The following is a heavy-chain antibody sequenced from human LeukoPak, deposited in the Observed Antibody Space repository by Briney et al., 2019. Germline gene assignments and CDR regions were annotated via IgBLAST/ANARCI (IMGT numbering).Heavy chain of an antibody. D-gene: IGHD5-24*01. CDR2: INHSGST. Sequence: PSETLSLTCAVYGGSFSGYYWSWIRQPPGKGLEWIGEINHSGSTNYNPSLKSRVTISVDTSKNQFSLKLSSVTAADTAVYYCARKMATITRDAFDIWGQGTMVTVSS. V-gene: IGHV4-34*09. CDR1: GGSFSGYY. CDR3: ARKMATITRDAFDI. J-gene: IGHJ3*02.